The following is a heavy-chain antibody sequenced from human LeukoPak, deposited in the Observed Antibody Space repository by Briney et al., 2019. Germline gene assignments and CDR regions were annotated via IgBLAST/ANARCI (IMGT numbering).Heavy chain of an antibody. CDR2: ISSSGSTI. CDR1: GFTFSSYS. Sequence: GGSLRLSCAASGFTFSSYSMSWVRQAPEKGLEWVAYISSSGSTIYYADSVKGRFTISRDNAKNSLYLQMNSLRDEDTAVYYCPRSEYYYDSSGYRPFDIWGQGTMVTVSS. CDR3: PRSEYYYDSSGYRPFDI. D-gene: IGHD3-22*01. J-gene: IGHJ3*02. V-gene: IGHV3-48*02.